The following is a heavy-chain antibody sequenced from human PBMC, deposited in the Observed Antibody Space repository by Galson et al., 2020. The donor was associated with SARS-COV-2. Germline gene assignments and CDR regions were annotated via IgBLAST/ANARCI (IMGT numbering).Heavy chain of an antibody. CDR2: MNPNSGNT. CDR3: ARSGHYDYVISDYGMDV. Sequence: ASVKVSCKASGYTFTSYDINWVRQATGQGLEWMGWMNPNSGNTGYAQKFQGRVTMTRNTSISTAYMELSSLRSEDTAVYYCARSGHYDYVISDYGMDVWGQGTTVTVSS. J-gene: IGHJ6*02. CDR1: GYTFTSYD. V-gene: IGHV1-8*01. D-gene: IGHD3-16*01.